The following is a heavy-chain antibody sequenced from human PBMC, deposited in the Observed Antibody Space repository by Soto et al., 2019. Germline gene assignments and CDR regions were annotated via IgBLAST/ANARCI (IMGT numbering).Heavy chain of an antibody. CDR2: IYYSGST. J-gene: IGHJ4*02. CDR3: ARSKAPLLRYFDYYFDY. Sequence: SETLSLTCTVSGGSIGSGDYYWSWIRQPPGKGLEWIGYIYYSGSTYYNPSLKSRVTISVDTSKNQFSLKLSSVTAADTAVYYCARSKAPLLRYFDYYFDYWGQGTLVTVSS. CDR1: GGSIGSGDYY. V-gene: IGHV4-30-4*01. D-gene: IGHD3-9*01.